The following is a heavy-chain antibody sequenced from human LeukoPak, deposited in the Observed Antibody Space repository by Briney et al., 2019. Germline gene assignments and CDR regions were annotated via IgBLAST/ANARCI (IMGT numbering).Heavy chain of an antibody. J-gene: IGHJ4*02. CDR1: GFNFNNAW. D-gene: IGHD3-3*01. Sequence: PGESLRLSCTTSGFNFNNAWMNWVRQAPGKGLEWVGRIKSKTDGGTTDYAAPVKGRFTISRDDSKNTLYLQMNSLKTEDTAVYYCTTEYYDFWSGYYTPAYWGQGTLVTVSS. CDR3: TTEYYDFWSGYYTPAY. CDR2: IKSKTDGGTT. V-gene: IGHV3-15*07.